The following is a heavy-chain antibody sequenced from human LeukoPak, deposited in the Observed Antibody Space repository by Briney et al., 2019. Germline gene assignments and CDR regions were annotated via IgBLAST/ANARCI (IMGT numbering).Heavy chain of an antibody. J-gene: IGHJ4*02. D-gene: IGHD2-2*01. CDR3: AKGGGYCSSTSCPRRDFDY. CDR2: ISWNSGSI. CDR1: GFTFDDYA. Sequence: GRSLRLSCAASGFTFDDYAMHWVRQAPGKGLEWVSGISWNSGSIGYADSVKGRFTISRDNAKNSLYLQMNSLRAEDTALYYCAKGGGYCSSTSCPRRDFDYWGQGTLVTVSS. V-gene: IGHV3-9*01.